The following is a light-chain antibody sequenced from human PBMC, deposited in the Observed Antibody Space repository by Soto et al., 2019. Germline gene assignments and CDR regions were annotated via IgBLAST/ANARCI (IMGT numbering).Light chain of an antibody. CDR3: SSYAGSDAWV. J-gene: IGLJ3*02. CDR2: DVS. CDR1: SSDVGGYNY. V-gene: IGLV2-8*01. Sequence: QSALTQPPSASGSPGQSVTISCTGTSSDVGGYNYVSWYQHHPGKAPKVMIYDVSMRPSGVPDRFSGSKSGNTASLTVSGLQAEDEADYYCSSYAGSDAWVFGGGTKLTVL.